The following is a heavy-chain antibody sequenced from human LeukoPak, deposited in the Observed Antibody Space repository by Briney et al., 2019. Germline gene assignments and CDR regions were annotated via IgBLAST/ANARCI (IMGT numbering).Heavy chain of an antibody. Sequence: GALVEVSCKASGYTFTSYGISWVRQAPGQGLEWMGWISAYNGNTNYAQKLQGRVTMTTDTSTSTAYMELRSLRSDDTAVYYCARDTAGLRTTDYWGQGTLVTVSS. CDR1: GYTFTSYG. D-gene: IGHD4-17*01. CDR2: ISAYNGNT. V-gene: IGHV1-18*01. CDR3: ARDTAGLRTTDY. J-gene: IGHJ4*02.